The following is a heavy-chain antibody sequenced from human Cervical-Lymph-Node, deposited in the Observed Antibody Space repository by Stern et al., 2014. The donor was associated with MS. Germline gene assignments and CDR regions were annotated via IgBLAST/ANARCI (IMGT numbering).Heavy chain of an antibody. D-gene: IGHD2-15*01. J-gene: IGHJ3*02. CDR2: ISAYTWIT. CDR1: GYTFTSYG. CDR3: ARGLLGSENAFDI. V-gene: IGHV1-18*01. Sequence: QEQLVHSGAEAQKPGASEKVSCKASGYTFTSYGISWVRQAPGQVLEWIGCISAYTWITTYAQKLQGIVTMTADTSTSTVYMELRSLRSDDTAVYYFARGLLGSENAFDIWGQGTMVTVSS.